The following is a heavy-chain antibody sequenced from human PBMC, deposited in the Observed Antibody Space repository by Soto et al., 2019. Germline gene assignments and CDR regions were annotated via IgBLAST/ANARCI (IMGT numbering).Heavy chain of an antibody. V-gene: IGHV3-9*01. CDR1: GFTFDDYA. D-gene: IGHD3-16*01. CDR3: AKARLWGGDGYNSFYYNAMDV. Sequence: GGSRRLSCAASGFTFDDYAMYWVRQAPGKGLEWVSGISWNSGRIGYADSVKGRFTISRDNAKNSLYLQMNSLRPEDTALYYCAKARLWGGDGYNSFYYNAMDVWGQGTTVTVSS. J-gene: IGHJ6*02. CDR2: ISWNSGRI.